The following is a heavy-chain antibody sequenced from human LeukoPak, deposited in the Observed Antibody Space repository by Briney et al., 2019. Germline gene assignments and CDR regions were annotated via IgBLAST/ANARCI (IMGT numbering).Heavy chain of an antibody. J-gene: IGHJ4*02. D-gene: IGHD1-26*01. CDR3: ARDKVVGASYFGY. Sequence: GGSLRFSCAASGFTFSNYWMSWVRQAPGEGLEWVANIQQDGTERYYVDSVKGRFTISRDSAKNSLYLQMNSLRAEDTAVYYCARDKVVGASYFGYWGQGTLVTVSS. V-gene: IGHV3-7*01. CDR1: GFTFSNYW. CDR2: IQQDGTER.